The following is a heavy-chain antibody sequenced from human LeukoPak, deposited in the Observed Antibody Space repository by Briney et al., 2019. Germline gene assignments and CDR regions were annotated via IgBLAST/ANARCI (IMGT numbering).Heavy chain of an antibody. CDR3: ARDLITGTVNY. V-gene: IGHV3-33*01. J-gene: IGHJ4*02. CDR1: GFTFSSYG. CDR2: IWYDGSNK. Sequence: GGSLRLSCAASGFTFSSYGMHWVRQAPGKGLEWVAVIWYDGSNKYYADSVKGRFTISRDNSKNTLYLQMNSLRAEDTAVYYCARDLITGTVNYWGQGTLVTVSS. D-gene: IGHD1-7*01.